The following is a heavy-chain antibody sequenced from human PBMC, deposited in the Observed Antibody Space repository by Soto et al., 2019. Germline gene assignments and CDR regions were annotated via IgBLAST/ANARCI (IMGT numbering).Heavy chain of an antibody. CDR1: GGTFSSYA. Sequence: VASVKVSCKASGGTFSSYAISWVRQAPGQGLEWMGGIIPIFGTANYAQKFQGRVTITADKSTSTAYMELSSLRSEDTAVYYCARSRLVLMVYAPSDYYYYYGMDVWGQGTTVTVSS. V-gene: IGHV1-69*06. CDR3: ARSRLVLMVYAPSDYYYYYGMDV. J-gene: IGHJ6*02. CDR2: IIPIFGTA. D-gene: IGHD2-8*01.